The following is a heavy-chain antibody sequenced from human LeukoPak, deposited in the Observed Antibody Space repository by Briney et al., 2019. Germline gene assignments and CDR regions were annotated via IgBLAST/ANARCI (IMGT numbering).Heavy chain of an antibody. Sequence: GASVKVSCKASGYIFTKYVVHWVRQAPGQRPEWMGWIKAGNGDTKYSQNFQDRLTITRDTSASTVYMELSSLTSEDTALYYCATDDCGDTCYPGGYWGQGTLVTVSS. V-gene: IGHV1-3*01. D-gene: IGHD2-21*01. CDR2: IKAGNGDT. J-gene: IGHJ4*02. CDR1: GYIFTKYV. CDR3: ATDDCGDTCYPGGY.